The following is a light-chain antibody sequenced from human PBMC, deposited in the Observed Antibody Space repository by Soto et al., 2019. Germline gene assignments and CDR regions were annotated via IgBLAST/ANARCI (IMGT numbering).Light chain of an antibody. CDR2: DAS. CDR3: QQRSNWPPIT. J-gene: IGKJ5*01. V-gene: IGKV3-11*01. CDR1: QSISSY. Sequence: ETVLTQSPATLSLSPGERATLSCRASQSISSYLAWYQQKPGQAPRLLIYDASNSATGIPARFSGSGSGTDFTLTIGSLEPEDFAGYYCQQRSNWPPITFGQGTRLEI.